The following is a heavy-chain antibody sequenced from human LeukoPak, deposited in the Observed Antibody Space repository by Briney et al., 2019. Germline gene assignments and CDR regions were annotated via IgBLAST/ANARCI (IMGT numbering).Heavy chain of an antibody. J-gene: IGHJ6*02. CDR2: ISCYNGNT. CDR1: GYTFTSYY. Sequence: VASVKVSCKASGYTFTSYYITWVRQAPGQGLEWMGWISCYNGNTNYAQKFQGRVTMTTDTSTSTAYMELSRLRSDDTAVYYCARITSAVRGVTYYYYGMDVWGQGTTVTVSS. V-gene: IGHV1-18*01. D-gene: IGHD3-10*01. CDR3: ARITSAVRGVTYYYYGMDV.